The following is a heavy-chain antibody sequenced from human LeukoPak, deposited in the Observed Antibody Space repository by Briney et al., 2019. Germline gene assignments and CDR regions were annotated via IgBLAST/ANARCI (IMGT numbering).Heavy chain of an antibody. CDR3: ATFGTTGISY. D-gene: IGHD1-1*01. Sequence: PGGSLRLSCAASGFTFTNSAMCWIRQPPGKGLDWVSSISGSGLSTYYAAPLKGRFTISRDNSKNTLSLQMNTLRAEDTAMYYCATFGTTGISYWGQGALVTVSS. V-gene: IGHV3-23*01. J-gene: IGHJ4*02. CDR1: GFTFTNSA. CDR2: ISGSGLST.